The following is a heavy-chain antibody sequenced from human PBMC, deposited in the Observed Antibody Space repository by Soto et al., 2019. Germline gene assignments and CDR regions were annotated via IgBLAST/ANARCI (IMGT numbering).Heavy chain of an antibody. CDR2: IYYSGST. Sequence: PSETLSLTCTVSGGSISSGGYYWSWIRQHPGKGLEWIGYIYYSGSTYYNPSLKSRITISVDTSKNQFSLKLSSVTAADTAVYYCARDQYSGFQFHYWGQGTLVTVSS. D-gene: IGHD5-12*01. V-gene: IGHV4-31*03. CDR1: GGSISSGGYY. CDR3: ARDQYSGFQFHY. J-gene: IGHJ4*02.